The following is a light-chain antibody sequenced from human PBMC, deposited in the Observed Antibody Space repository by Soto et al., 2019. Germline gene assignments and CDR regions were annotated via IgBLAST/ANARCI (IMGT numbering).Light chain of an antibody. CDR2: GAS. CDR1: QRVTTTY. CDR3: HQYDSSFT. V-gene: IGKV3-20*01. J-gene: IGKJ4*01. Sequence: IVLTQSPATLSLSPGERATLSCTASQRVTTTYIAWYQQKFGQAPRLLIYGASTRATGTPDRFTGGGFGTDFSLTISRVEPEDFTVYYCHQYDSSFTFGGGTKVEMK.